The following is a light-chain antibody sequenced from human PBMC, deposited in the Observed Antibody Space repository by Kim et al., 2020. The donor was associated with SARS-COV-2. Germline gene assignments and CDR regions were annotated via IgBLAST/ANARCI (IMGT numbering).Light chain of an antibody. CDR3: QQYAASPRT. J-gene: IGKJ1*01. V-gene: IGKV3-20*01. CDR1: QSVTSSY. Sequence: ETVLTQSPGTLSLSPGERATLSCRASQSVTSSYLAWYQQKPGQAPRLLIYGASSRATGIPDRFSGSGSGTDFTLTINRLEPEDFAVYYCQQYAASPRTFGQGTKLEI. CDR2: GAS.